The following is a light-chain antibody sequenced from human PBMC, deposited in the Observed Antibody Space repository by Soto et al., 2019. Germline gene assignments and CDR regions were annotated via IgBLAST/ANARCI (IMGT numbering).Light chain of an antibody. Sequence: QSALTQPASVSGSPGQSITISCTGTSSDIGAYIYVSWYQQHPGRAPKLLIFDVSDRPSGVSNLFPGSKSGNTASLTISGLQAEDEADYYCSSYRDSNTPVIFGGGTKVTVL. CDR3: SSYRDSNTPVI. CDR1: SSDIGAYIY. V-gene: IGLV2-14*03. CDR2: DVS. J-gene: IGLJ2*01.